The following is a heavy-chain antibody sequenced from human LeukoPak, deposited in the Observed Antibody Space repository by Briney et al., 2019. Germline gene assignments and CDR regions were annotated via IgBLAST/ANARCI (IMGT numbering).Heavy chain of an antibody. D-gene: IGHD2-15*01. CDR3: AKGLSVCSGGSCYSDY. CDR2: ISSSGSTI. CDR1: GFTFSSYE. J-gene: IGHJ4*02. V-gene: IGHV3-48*03. Sequence: PGGSLRLSCAASGFTFSSYEMNWVRQAPGKGLEWVSYISSSGSTIYYADSVKGRFTISRDNAKNSLYLQMNSLRAEDTAVYYCAKGLSVCSGGSCYSDYWGQGTLVTVSS.